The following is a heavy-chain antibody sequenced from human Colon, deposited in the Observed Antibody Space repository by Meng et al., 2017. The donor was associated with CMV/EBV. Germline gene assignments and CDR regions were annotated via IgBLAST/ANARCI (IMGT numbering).Heavy chain of an antibody. CDR3: AGKGWFNYYYYGMDV. V-gene: IGHV3-21*01. Sequence: LTCAASGFTFSSYSMNWVRQAPGKGLEWVSSISSSSSYIYYADSVKGRFTISRDNAKNSLYLQMNSLRAEDTAVYYCAGKGWFNYYYYGMDVWGQGTTVTVSS. D-gene: IGHD3-10*01. CDR1: GFTFSSYS. CDR2: ISSSSSYI. J-gene: IGHJ6*02.